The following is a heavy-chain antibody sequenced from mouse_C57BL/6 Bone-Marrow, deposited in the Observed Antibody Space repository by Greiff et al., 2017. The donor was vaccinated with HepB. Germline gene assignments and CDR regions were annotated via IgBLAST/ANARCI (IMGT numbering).Heavy chain of an antibody. J-gene: IGHJ2*01. CDR3: ARHRTPYYFDY. V-gene: IGHV5-12*01. CDR1: GFTFSDYY. CDR2: ISNGGGST. Sequence: EVQGVESGGGLVQPGGSLKLSCAASGFTFSDYYMYWVRQTPEKRLEWVAYISNGGGSTYYPDTVKGRFTISRDNAKNTLYLQMSRLKSEDTAMYYCARHRTPYYFDYWGQGTTLTVSS.